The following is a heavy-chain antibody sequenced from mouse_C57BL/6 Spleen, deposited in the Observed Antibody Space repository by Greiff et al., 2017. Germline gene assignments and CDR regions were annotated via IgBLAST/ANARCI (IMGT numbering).Heavy chain of an antibody. CDR3: TSPYYSNYAWFAY. CDR1: GYTFTDYE. J-gene: IGHJ3*01. V-gene: IGHV1-15*01. D-gene: IGHD2-5*01. Sequence: QVQLQQSGAELVRPGASVTLSCKASGYTFTDYEMHWVKQTPVHGLEWIGAIDPGTGGTAYNQKFKGKAILTADKSSSTAYMELRSLTSEDSAVXYCTSPYYSNYAWFAYWGQGTPVTVSA. CDR2: IDPGTGGT.